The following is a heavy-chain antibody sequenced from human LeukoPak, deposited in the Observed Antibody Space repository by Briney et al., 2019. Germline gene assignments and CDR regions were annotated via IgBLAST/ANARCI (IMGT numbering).Heavy chain of an antibody. Sequence: GGSLRLSCVGSGFTFSSYWMNWVRQAPGKGLEWVANIKPDGSEKYFVDSVRGRFSISRDNANNVLYLQMYTLTDEDTATYYCARGGHPITYYDVGGYYVKWFDSWGQGTLVTVSS. CDR2: IKPDGSEK. CDR1: GFTFSSYW. V-gene: IGHV3-7*01. D-gene: IGHD3-22*01. J-gene: IGHJ5*01. CDR3: ARGGHPITYYDVGGYYVKWFDS.